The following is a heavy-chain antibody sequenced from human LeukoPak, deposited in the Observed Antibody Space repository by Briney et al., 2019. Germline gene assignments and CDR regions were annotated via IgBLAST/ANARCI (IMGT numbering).Heavy chain of an antibody. J-gene: IGHJ4*02. CDR2: IIPIFGTA. CDR3: AGDFWSGYYHFDY. Sequence: GGSVKVSCKASGGTFSSYAISWVRQAPGQGLEWMGGIIPIFGTANYAQKFQGRVTITTDESTSTAYMELSSLRSEDTAVYYCAGDFWSGYYHFDYWAQGTLVTVSS. V-gene: IGHV1-69*05. CDR1: GGTFSSYA. D-gene: IGHD3-3*01.